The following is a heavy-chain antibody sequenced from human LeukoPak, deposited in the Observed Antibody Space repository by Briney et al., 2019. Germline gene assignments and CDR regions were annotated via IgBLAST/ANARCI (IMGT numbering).Heavy chain of an antibody. J-gene: IGHJ4*02. CDR3: ARHVSRHFDY. Sequence: KPSETLSPTCTVSGGSISSSSNYWGWIRQPPGKGLEWIGSIFYSGGTYYNPSLKSRVTISVDTSKNQFSLKLSSVTAADTAVYYCARHVSRHFDYWGQGTLVTVSS. CDR2: IFYSGGT. CDR1: GGSISSSSNY. V-gene: IGHV4-39*01.